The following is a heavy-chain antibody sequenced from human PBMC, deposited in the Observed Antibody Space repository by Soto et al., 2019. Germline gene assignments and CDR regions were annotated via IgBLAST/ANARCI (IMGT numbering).Heavy chain of an antibody. CDR2: LNSDGSSA. J-gene: IGHJ4*02. CDR3: AKGTRYSSPEH. Sequence: EMQLVESGRGLVQPGGSLRLSCAASGFTFSNYWMHWVRQAPGKGLEWVTRLNSDGSSATYADSVQGRFIISRDNAKNTLYLQMNSLGVEDTAVYYCAKGTRYSSPEHCGQGILVTVSS. V-gene: IGHV3-74*01. D-gene: IGHD5-12*01. CDR1: GFTFSNYW.